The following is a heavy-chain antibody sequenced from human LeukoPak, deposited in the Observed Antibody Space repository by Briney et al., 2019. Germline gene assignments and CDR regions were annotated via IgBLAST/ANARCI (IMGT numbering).Heavy chain of an antibody. D-gene: IGHD3/OR15-3a*01. CDR1: GGSIRSSSYY. CDR3: ARPRGEDFWTVMGAFDI. CDR2: IYYSGST. V-gene: IGHV4-39*01. J-gene: IGHJ3*02. Sequence: SETLSLTCTVSGGSIRSSSYYSGWIRQPPGNGLEWIGSIYYSGSTYYNPSLKSRVTISVDTSKNHFSLKQSSVTAADTAVYYCARPRGEDFWTVMGAFDIWGQGTMVTVSS.